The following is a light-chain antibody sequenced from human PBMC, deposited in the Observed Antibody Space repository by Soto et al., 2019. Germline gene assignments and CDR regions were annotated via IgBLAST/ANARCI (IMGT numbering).Light chain of an antibody. CDR1: SSDIGDYDY. J-gene: IGLJ1*01. CDR2: DVT. V-gene: IGLV2-14*01. CDR3: AAWDDSLNGYV. Sequence: QSALTQPASVSGSPGQSITISCTGTSSDIGDYDYVSWYQHLPGKAPKLLIFDVTHRPSGVSDRFSGSKSGNTASLTISGLQSEDEADYYCAAWDDSLNGYVFGTGTKLTVL.